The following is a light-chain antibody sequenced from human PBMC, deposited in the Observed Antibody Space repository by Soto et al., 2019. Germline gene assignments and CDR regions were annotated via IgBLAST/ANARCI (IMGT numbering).Light chain of an antibody. Sequence: QAVVTQEPSLTVSPGGTLTLTCASSSGAVTRGSFPTWYQQKPGQTPRPLIYNTADKYSWTPARFSGSLLGGQAALTLSGARPEDEAEYYCLLFRGGVDVFGGGTKVTVL. CDR2: NTA. CDR1: SGAVTRGSF. J-gene: IGLJ1*01. CDR3: LLFRGGVDV. V-gene: IGLV7-43*01.